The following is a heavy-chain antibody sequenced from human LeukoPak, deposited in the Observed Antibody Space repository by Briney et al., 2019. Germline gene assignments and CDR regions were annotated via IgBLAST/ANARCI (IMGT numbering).Heavy chain of an antibody. J-gene: IGHJ3*02. V-gene: IGHV3-21*01. CDR1: GFTFSSYS. CDR3: ARAPLLYYYDSSGLPDDAFDI. Sequence: GGSLRLSCAASGFTFSSYSMNWVRQAPGKGLEWVSSISSSSSYIYYADSAKGRFTISRDNAKNSLYLQMNSLRAEDTAVYYCARAPLLYYYDSSGLPDDAFDIWGQGTMVTVSS. D-gene: IGHD3-22*01. CDR2: ISSSSSYI.